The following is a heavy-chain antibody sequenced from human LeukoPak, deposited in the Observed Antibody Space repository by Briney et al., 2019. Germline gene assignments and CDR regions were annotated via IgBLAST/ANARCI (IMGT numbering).Heavy chain of an antibody. Sequence: PSQTLSLTCTVSGGSISSGDYYWSWIRQPPGKGLEWIGYIYYSGSTYYNPSLKSRVTISVDTSKNQFSLKLSSVTAADTAVYYCAASGDFGVPTSPGYWGQGTLVTVSS. CDR1: GGSISSGDYY. J-gene: IGHJ4*02. CDR3: AASGDFGVPTSPGY. D-gene: IGHD3-3*01. CDR2: IYYSGST. V-gene: IGHV4-30-4*08.